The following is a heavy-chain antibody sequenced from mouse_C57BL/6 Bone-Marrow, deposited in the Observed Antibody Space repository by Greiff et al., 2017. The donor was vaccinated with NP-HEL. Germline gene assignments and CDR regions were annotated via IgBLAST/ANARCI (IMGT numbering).Heavy chain of an antibody. CDR2: INPYNGGT. CDR3: ARGGLKLPRDY. J-gene: IGHJ2*01. D-gene: IGHD1-1*01. V-gene: IGHV1-19*01. CDR1: GYTFTDYY. Sequence: EVQLQQSGPVLVKPGASVKMSCKASGYTFTDYYMNWVKQSHGKSLEWIGVINPYNGGTSYNQKFKGKATLTVDKSSSTAYMELNSLTSEDSAVYYCARGGLKLPRDYWGQGTTLTVSS.